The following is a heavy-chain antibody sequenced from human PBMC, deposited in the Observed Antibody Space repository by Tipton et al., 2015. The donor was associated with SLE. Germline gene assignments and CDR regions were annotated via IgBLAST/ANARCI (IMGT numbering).Heavy chain of an antibody. J-gene: IGHJ2*01. D-gene: IGHD6-13*01. V-gene: IGHV4-59*01. CDR1: GGSISSYY. CDR3: ARTPYSSRIRDWYFDL. CDR2: TYYSGST. Sequence: TLSLTCTVSGGSISSYYWSWIRQPPGKGLEWIGYTYYSGSTNYNPSLKSRVTISVDTSKNQFSLKLSSVTAADTAVYYCARTPYSSRIRDWYFDLWGRGTLVTVSS.